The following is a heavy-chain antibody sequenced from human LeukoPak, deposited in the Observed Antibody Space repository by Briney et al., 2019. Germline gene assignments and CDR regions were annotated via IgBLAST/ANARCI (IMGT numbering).Heavy chain of an antibody. V-gene: IGHV3-21*01. Sequence: GGSLRLSCAASGFTFSSYSMNWVRQAPGKGLEWVSSISSSSSYIYYADSVKGRFTISRDNAKNSLYLQVNSLRAEDTAVYYCARDRIVGATTGSYWGQGTLVTVSS. CDR3: ARDRIVGATTGSY. J-gene: IGHJ4*02. CDR1: GFTFSSYS. CDR2: ISSSSSYI. D-gene: IGHD1-26*01.